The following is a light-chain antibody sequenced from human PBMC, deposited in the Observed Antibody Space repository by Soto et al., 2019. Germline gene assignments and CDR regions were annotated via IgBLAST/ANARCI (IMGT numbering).Light chain of an antibody. V-gene: IGLV2-23*01. J-gene: IGLJ1*01. Sequence: QSVLTQPASVSGSPGQSITISCTGTSSDVGSYNLVSWYQQHPGKAPKLMIYEGSKRPSGVSNRFSDSKSGNTASLTISGLQAEDEADYYCCSYAGVGVFGTGTRSPS. CDR1: SSDVGSYNL. CDR3: CSYAGVGV. CDR2: EGS.